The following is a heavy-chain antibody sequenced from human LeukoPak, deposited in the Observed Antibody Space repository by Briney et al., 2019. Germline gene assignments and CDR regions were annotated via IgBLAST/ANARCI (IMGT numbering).Heavy chain of an antibody. V-gene: IGHV1-18*01. Sequence: ASVKVSCKASGYTFTSYGISWVRQAPGQGLERMGWISAYNGNTNYAQKLQGRVTMTTDTSTSTAYMELRSLRSDDTAVYYCAREAGYSSSWYGDYWGQGTLVTVSS. CDR3: AREAGYSSSWYGDY. D-gene: IGHD6-13*01. CDR1: GYTFTSYG. CDR2: ISAYNGNT. J-gene: IGHJ4*02.